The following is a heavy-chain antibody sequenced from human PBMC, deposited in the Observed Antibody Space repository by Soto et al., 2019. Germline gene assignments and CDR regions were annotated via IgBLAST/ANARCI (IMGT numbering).Heavy chain of an antibody. CDR3: ARDRGGFDY. CDR1: GGSISSYY. D-gene: IGHD3-10*01. Sequence: PSETLSLTCTVSGGSISSYYWSWIRQPAGKGPEWIGRFYTSESTIYNPSLKSRVTMSVDTSNNQFSLKLTSVTPADTAVYYCARDRGGFDYWGQGTLVTVSS. CDR2: FYTSEST. J-gene: IGHJ4*02. V-gene: IGHV4-4*07.